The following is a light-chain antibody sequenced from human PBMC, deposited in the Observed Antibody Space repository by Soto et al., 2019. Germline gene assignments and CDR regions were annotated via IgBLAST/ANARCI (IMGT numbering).Light chain of an antibody. CDR2: AAS. J-gene: IGKJ1*01. V-gene: IGKV1-5*01. Sequence: DIQKTQSPSTLAASVGDRVTITCRASQSISSWLAWYQQKPGKAPKRLIYAASSLQSGVPSRFSGSGSGTEFTLTISSLQPEDFATYYCLQHNSYPWTFGQGTKVDIK. CDR1: QSISSW. CDR3: LQHNSYPWT.